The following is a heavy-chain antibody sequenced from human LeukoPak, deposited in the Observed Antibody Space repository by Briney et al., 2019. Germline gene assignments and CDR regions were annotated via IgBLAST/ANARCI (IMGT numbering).Heavy chain of an antibody. V-gene: IGHV4-59*01. CDR1: GHSISSYY. Sequence: QSSETLSLACSVCGHSISSYYWRWIRQPRGKGLEWSGYIYYSGSTNYNPSLKSRVTISIDTSKNQFSLKLSSVTAADTAVYYCARGRVVGAVGNWGQGTLVTVSS. CDR3: ARGRVVGAVGN. J-gene: IGHJ4*02. D-gene: IGHD1-26*01. CDR2: IYYSGST.